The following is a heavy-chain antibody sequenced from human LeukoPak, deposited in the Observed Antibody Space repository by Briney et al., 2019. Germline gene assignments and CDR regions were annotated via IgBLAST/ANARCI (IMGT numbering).Heavy chain of an antibody. V-gene: IGHV4-34*01. J-gene: IGHJ2*01. CDR3: ARGGHIVVVTANYWYFDL. CDR2: INHSGST. CDR1: GGSFSGYY. Sequence: SETLSLTCAVYGGSFSGYYWGWIRQPPGKGLEWIGEINHSGSTNYNPSLKSRVTISVDTSKKQFSLKLSSVTAADTAVYYCARGGHIVVVTANYWYFDLWGRGTLVTVSS. D-gene: IGHD2-21*02.